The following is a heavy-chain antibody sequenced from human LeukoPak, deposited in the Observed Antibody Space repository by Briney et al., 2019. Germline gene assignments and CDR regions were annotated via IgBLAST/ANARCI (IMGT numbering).Heavy chain of an antibody. D-gene: IGHD6-19*01. V-gene: IGHV3-74*01. J-gene: IGHJ4*02. CDR2: INPDGSST. CDR1: GFIFSSYW. CDR3: VRGIAGAANDH. Sequence: GGSLRLSCAASGFIFSSYWMHWVRQAPGKGLVWVSRINPDGSSTTYADSVKGRFTMSRDNAANMLYLQMNSLRADDTAVYYCVRGIAGAANDHWGQGTLVTVSS.